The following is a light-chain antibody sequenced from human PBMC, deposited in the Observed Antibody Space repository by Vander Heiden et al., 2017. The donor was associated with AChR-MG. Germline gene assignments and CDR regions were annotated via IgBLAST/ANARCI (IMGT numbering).Light chain of an antibody. CDR1: QSISSY. Sequence: DIQMTQSPSSLSASVGDRVTITCRASQSISSYLNWYQQKPGKAPKLLIYAASRLQSGVPSRFSGSGSGTDFTLTISRLQPEDFANYYWQHTYSPITFGQRTRLEIK. CDR2: AAS. V-gene: IGKV1-39*01. J-gene: IGKJ5*01. CDR3: QHTYSPIT.